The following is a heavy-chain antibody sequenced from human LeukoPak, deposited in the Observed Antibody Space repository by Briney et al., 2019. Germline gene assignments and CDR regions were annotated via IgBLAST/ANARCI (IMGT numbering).Heavy chain of an antibody. CDR2: ISGSGIST. CDR1: GFSFSSYV. J-gene: IGHJ4*02. V-gene: IGHV3-23*01. D-gene: IGHD6-13*01. Sequence: SGGSLRLSCAASGFSFSSYVMSWVRQAPGKGLEWVSVISGSGISTYYADSVKGRFTISRDNSKNTLHLQMNSLRADDTAVYYCAKATLAAAGGLDCWGQGTLVTVSS. CDR3: AKATLAAAGGLDC.